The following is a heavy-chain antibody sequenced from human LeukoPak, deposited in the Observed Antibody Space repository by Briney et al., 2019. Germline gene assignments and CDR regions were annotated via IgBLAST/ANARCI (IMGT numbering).Heavy chain of an antibody. D-gene: IGHD5-24*01. Sequence: PGGSLRLSCTASGFTFGDYAMNWVRQAPGKGLEWVGFIRSKAYGGTTEYAASVKGRFTISRDDSKSIAYQQMNSLKTEDTAVYYCTRSTKGSRDGYNFWGQGTLVTVSS. J-gene: IGHJ4*02. CDR3: TRSTKGSRDGYNF. V-gene: IGHV3-49*04. CDR2: IRSKAYGGTT. CDR1: GFTFGDYA.